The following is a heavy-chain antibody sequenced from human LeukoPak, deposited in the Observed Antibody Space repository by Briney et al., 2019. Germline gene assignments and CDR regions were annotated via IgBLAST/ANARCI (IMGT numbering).Heavy chain of an antibody. CDR3: ARDPYDSSWGLCYFDY. D-gene: IGHD3-22*01. Sequence: AGGSLRLSCEAAGFTFSAYAMTWVRQAPGKGLEWVSSIGSDNKPHYSESVKGRFAISRDNSKSMLFLQLNSLRAEDTALYSCARDPYDSSWGLCYFDYWGQGNLVTVSS. J-gene: IGHJ4*02. CDR1: GFTFSAYA. V-gene: IGHV3-23*05. CDR2: IGSDNKP.